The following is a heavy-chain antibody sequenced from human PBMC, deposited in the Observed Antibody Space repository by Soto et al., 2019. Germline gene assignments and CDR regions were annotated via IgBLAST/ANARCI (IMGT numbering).Heavy chain of an antibody. CDR3: ARDVGVAGRFAY. Sequence: ASVKVSCKASGYTFTTYAMHWVRQAPGQRLEWMGWINAGNGNTKYSQKFQGRVTITRDTSARTAYMELSSLRSEDTAVYYCARDVGVAGRFAYWGQGTLVTVSS. CDR2: INAGNGNT. CDR1: GYTFTTYA. V-gene: IGHV1-3*01. D-gene: IGHD6-19*01. J-gene: IGHJ4*02.